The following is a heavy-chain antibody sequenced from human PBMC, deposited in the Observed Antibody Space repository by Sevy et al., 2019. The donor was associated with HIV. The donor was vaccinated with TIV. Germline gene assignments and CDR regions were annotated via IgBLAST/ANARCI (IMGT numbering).Heavy chain of an antibody. CDR1: GFSFSRSP. CDR2: MSYKGSKK. J-gene: IGHJ6*02. D-gene: IGHD3-16*02. V-gene: IGHV3-30*04. Sequence: GGSLRLSCAASGFSFSRSPMHWVRQAPGKGLEWVAVMSYKGSKKYNGDSVKGRLNISRDDSKNTLFMQMNSLGVDDTAVYYSASEGVLIGGAIVSYGLDVWGQGTTVTVSS. CDR3: ASEGVLIGGAIVSYGLDV.